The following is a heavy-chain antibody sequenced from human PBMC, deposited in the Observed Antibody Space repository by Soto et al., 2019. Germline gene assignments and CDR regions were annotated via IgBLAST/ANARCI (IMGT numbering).Heavy chain of an antibody. V-gene: IGHV3-7*01. Sequence: EVPLVESGGGLVQPGGSLRLSCAASGFTFSNYWMTWVRQAPGKGLEWVANIIKDGSEKSYVDSVKGRFTISRDNAKNSLXXEXXXXXXXXXXXXXXXXXXXGLGXWGRGTLVTVSS. CDR2: IIKDGSEK. CDR3: XXXXXGLGX. J-gene: IGHJ4*02. CDR1: GFTFSNYW.